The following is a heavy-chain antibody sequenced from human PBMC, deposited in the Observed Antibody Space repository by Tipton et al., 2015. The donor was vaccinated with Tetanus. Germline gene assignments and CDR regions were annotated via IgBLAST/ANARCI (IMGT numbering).Heavy chain of an antibody. V-gene: IGHV5-51*01. CDR3: ASSCAIAAAGMHDAFDI. Sequence: QLVQSGAEVKKPGESLKISCKGSGYSFTSYWIGWVRQMPGKGLEWMGIIYPGDSDTRYSPSFQGQVTISADKSISTAYLQWSSLKASDTTMYYGASSCAIAAAGMHDAFDIWGQGTMVTVSS. D-gene: IGHD6-13*01. CDR1: GYSFTSYW. CDR2: IYPGDSDT. J-gene: IGHJ3*02.